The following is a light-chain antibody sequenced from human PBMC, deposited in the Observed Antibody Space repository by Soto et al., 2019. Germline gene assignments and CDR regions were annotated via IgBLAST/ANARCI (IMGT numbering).Light chain of an antibody. V-gene: IGKV3-20*01. Sequence: EIVLTQSPGTLSLSPGERATLSCRASQSFSSSYLAWYQQKPGQAPRPLIYGASSRAIGIPDRFSGSGSGTDFTLTISRLEPEDFAVYYCQQYGSSPWTFGQGNKV. J-gene: IGKJ1*01. CDR1: QSFSSSY. CDR3: QQYGSSPWT. CDR2: GAS.